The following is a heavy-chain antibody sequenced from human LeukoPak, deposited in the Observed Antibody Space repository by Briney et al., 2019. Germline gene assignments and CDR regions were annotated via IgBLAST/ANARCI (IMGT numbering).Heavy chain of an antibody. V-gene: IGHV3-30*02. J-gene: IGHJ4*02. CDR2: IRYDGSNK. D-gene: IGHD3-3*01. CDR3: AKDPGVLNYDFWSGYDFDH. Sequence: GGSLRLSCAASGFTFSSYGMHWVRQAPGKGLEWVAFIRYDGSNKYYADSVKGRFTISRDNSKNTLYLQMNSLRAEDTAVYYCAKDPGVLNYDFWSGYDFDHWGQETLVTVSS. CDR1: GFTFSSYG.